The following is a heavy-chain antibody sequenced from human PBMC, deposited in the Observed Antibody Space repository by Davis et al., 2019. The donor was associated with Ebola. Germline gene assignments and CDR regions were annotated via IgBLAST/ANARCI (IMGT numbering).Heavy chain of an antibody. Sequence: GESLKISCAASGFTFSSYSMHWVRQAPGKGLVLVSRINSDGSSTSYEDSVKGRFTISRDNAKNTLYLQMNSLRAEDTAVYYCARRQAAATRYYYYYGMDVWGQGTTVTVSS. CDR1: GFTFSSYS. D-gene: IGHD2-15*01. CDR2: INSDGSST. J-gene: IGHJ6*02. V-gene: IGHV3-74*01. CDR3: ARRQAAATRYYYYYGMDV.